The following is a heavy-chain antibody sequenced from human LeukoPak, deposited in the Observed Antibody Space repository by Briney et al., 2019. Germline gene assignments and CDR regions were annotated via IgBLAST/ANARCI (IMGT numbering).Heavy chain of an antibody. Sequence: GASVKVSCKASGGTFSSYAISWVRQAPGQRLEWMGWINAGNGNTKYSQKFQGRVTITRDTSASTAYMELSSLRSEDTAVYYCARGGILTGPMGYWGQGTLVTVSS. CDR1: GGTFSSYA. CDR3: ARGGILTGPMGY. V-gene: IGHV1-3*01. CDR2: INAGNGNT. D-gene: IGHD3-9*01. J-gene: IGHJ4*02.